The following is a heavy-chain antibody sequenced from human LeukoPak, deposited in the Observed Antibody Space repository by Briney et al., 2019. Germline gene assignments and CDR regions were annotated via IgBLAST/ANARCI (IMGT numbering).Heavy chain of an antibody. J-gene: IGHJ4*02. CDR1: GFTFSNYW. V-gene: IGHV3-11*06. D-gene: IGHD3-22*01. Sequence: PGGSLRLSCAASGFTFSNYWMTWVRQAPGKGLEWVSYISSSSSYTNYADSVKGRFTISRDNAKNSLYLQMNSLRAEDTAVYYCARIRSYDSSGLDYWGQGTLVTVSS. CDR3: ARIRSYDSSGLDY. CDR2: ISSSSSYT.